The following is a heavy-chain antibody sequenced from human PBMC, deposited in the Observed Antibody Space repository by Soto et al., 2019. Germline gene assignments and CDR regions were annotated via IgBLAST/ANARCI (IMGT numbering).Heavy chain of an antibody. D-gene: IGHD2-2*01. Sequence: EVQLVESGGGLVQPGGSLRLSCAASGFTFSGYWMSWVRQAPGKGLEWVANIKQDGSKKYYVDSVKGRFTISRDNAKNSLYLLMNSLRAEDTAVYYCAKNNRYCSSTNCFVFDYWGQGTLVTVSS. V-gene: IGHV3-7*01. CDR1: GFTFSGYW. J-gene: IGHJ4*02. CDR3: AKNNRYCSSTNCFVFDY. CDR2: IKQDGSKK.